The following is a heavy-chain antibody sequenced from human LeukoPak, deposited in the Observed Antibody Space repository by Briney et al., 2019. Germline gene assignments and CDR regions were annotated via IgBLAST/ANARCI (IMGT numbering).Heavy chain of an antibody. D-gene: IGHD3-22*01. J-gene: IGHJ3*02. CDR1: GYTFTGYY. CDR3: ARLMIPHAFDI. CDR2: INPNSGGT. V-gene: IGHV1-2*02. Sequence: ASVKVSCKASGYTFTGYYIHWVRQAPGQGLEWMGWINPNSGGTNYAQKFQGRVAMTRDTSISTAYMELSRLRSDDTAVYYCARLMIPHAFDIWGQGTMVTVSS.